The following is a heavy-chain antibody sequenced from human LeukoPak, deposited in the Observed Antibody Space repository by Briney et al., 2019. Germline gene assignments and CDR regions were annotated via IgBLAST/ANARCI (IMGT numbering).Heavy chain of an antibody. J-gene: IGHJ6*02. CDR1: GFTFSSYS. D-gene: IGHD5-12*01. Sequence: TGGSLRLSCAASGFTFSSYSMNWVRQAPGKGLEWVSYISSSSSTIYYADSVKGRFTISRDNAKNSLYLQMNSLRAEDTAMYYCARRYSGYGNYYYDMDVWGQGTTVTVSS. V-gene: IGHV3-48*01. CDR2: ISSSSSTI. CDR3: ARRYSGYGNYYYDMDV.